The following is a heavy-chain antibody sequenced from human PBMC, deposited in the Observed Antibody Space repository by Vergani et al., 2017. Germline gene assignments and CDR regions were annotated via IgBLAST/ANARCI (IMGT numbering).Heavy chain of an antibody. CDR3: AKGSSGWYYFDY. CDR1: GFTFSSYG. J-gene: IGHJ4*02. V-gene: IGHV3-30*18. Sequence: VQLLESGGGVVQPGRSLRLSCAASGFTFSSYGMHWVRQAPGKGLEWVAVISYDGSNKYYADSVKGRFTISRDNSKNTLYLQMNSLRAEDTAVYYCAKGSSGWYYFDYWGQGTLVTVSS. D-gene: IGHD6-19*01. CDR2: ISYDGSNK.